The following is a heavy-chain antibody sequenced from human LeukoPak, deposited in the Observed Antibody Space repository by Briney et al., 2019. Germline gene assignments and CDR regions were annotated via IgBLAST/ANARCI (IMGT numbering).Heavy chain of an antibody. CDR3: ARFATLATPFDY. D-gene: IGHD5-24*01. CDR2: ISSSGSTI. CDR1: GFTFSDYY. J-gene: IGHJ4*02. Sequence: PGGSLRLSCAASGFTFSDYYMSWIRQAPGKGLEWVSYISSSGSTIYYADSVKGRFTISRDNAKISLYLQMNSLRAEDTAVYYCARFATLATPFDYWGQGTLVTVSS. V-gene: IGHV3-11*04.